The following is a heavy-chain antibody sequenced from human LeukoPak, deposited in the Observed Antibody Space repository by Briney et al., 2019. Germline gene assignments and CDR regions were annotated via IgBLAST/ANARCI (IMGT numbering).Heavy chain of an antibody. V-gene: IGHV3-23*01. CDR2: VSGSGGST. J-gene: IGHJ6*03. CDR3: AKVNNVYYYYYMDV. D-gene: IGHD1/OR15-1a*01. Sequence: GGSLRLSCAASGFTFSSYGMSWVRQAPGKGLEWVSAVSGSGGSTYYADSVKGRFTISRDNSKNTLYLQMNSLRAEDTAVYYCAKVNNVYYYYYMDVWGKGTTVTISS. CDR1: GFTFSSYG.